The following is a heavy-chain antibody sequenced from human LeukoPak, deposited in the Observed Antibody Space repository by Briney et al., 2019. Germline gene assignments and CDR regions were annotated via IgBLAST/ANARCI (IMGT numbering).Heavy chain of an antibody. D-gene: IGHD3-22*01. CDR3: ARVVDYYDTRGFSSDAFDI. Sequence: GGSLRLSCAASRFTFSDHYMDWVRQAPGKGLEWVARIRNRAKSYTTQYAPSVKDRFTISRDDSRNSVYLQMNSLKTEDTAVYFCARVVDYYDTRGFSSDAFDIWGLGTMVTVSS. CDR1: RFTFSDHY. CDR2: IRNRAKSYTT. J-gene: IGHJ3*02. V-gene: IGHV3-72*01.